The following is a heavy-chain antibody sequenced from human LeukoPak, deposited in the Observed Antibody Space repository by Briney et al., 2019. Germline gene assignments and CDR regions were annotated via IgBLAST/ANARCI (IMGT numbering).Heavy chain of an antibody. J-gene: IGHJ5*02. V-gene: IGHV4-59*01. Sequence: SETLSLTCTVSGSSISSYYWSWIRQPPGKGLEWIGYIYYSGSTNYNPSLKSRVTISVDTSKNQFSLKLSSVTAADTAVYYCARAHPPGVVITDNWFDPWGQGTLVTVSS. D-gene: IGHD3-22*01. CDR2: IYYSGST. CDR3: ARAHPPGVVITDNWFDP. CDR1: GSSISSYY.